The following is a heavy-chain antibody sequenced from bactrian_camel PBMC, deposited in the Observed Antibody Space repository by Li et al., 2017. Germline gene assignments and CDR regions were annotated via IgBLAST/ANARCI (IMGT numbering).Heavy chain of an antibody. Sequence: EVQLVESGGCLVQPGGSLRLSCAASGFIFDDYAMSWVRQAPGKGLEWVGSIYPLSGSKHYLGSVKGRFTISSDNAMNSLYLQMNSLKPEDTAVYYCAASGNYQYTDHDYRYWGQGTQVTVS. V-gene: IGHV3-1*01. CDR3: AASGNYQYTDHDYRY. CDR2: IYPLSGSK. D-gene: IGHD2*01. CDR1: GFIFDDYA. J-gene: IGHJ4*01.